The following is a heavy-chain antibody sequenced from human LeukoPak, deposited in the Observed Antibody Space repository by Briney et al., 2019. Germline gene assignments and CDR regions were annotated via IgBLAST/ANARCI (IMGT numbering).Heavy chain of an antibody. Sequence: QAGGSQRLSCAASGFTFSSYGMHWVRQAPGKGLEWVAFIRYDGSNKYYADSVKGRFTISRDNSKNTLYLQMNSLRAEDTAVYYCATTVLEYWGQGTLVTVSS. J-gene: IGHJ4*02. CDR3: ATTVLEY. V-gene: IGHV3-30*02. CDR1: GFTFSSYG. CDR2: IRYDGSNK. D-gene: IGHD4-11*01.